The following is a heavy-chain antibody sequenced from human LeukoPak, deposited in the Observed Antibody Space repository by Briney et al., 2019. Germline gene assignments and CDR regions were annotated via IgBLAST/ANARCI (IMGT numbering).Heavy chain of an antibody. D-gene: IGHD2-2*01. V-gene: IGHV1-2*02. Sequence: ASVKVSCKASGYTFTGYYMHWVRQAPGQGLEWMGWINPNSGGTNYAQKFQGRVTMTRDTSISTAYMELSRLRPDDTAVYYCARVLYCSSTSCPSFFDPWGQGTLVTVSS. J-gene: IGHJ5*02. CDR2: INPNSGGT. CDR1: GYTFTGYY. CDR3: ARVLYCSSTSCPSFFDP.